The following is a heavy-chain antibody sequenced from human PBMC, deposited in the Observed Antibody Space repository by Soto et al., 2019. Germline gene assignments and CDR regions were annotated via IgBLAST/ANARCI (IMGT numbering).Heavy chain of an antibody. CDR1: GGSVSSSSYY. V-gene: IGHV4-39*02. Sequence: TSETLSLTCTVSGGSVSSSSYYWGWVRQPPGKGLEWIGSVYYSGSTYYNPSLESRVTISVDKSKNQFSLKLMSLSAADTAVYYCARDFDGYKIDYWGQGTLVTVSS. J-gene: IGHJ4*01. CDR3: ARDFDGYKIDY. CDR2: VYYSGST. D-gene: IGHD5-12*01.